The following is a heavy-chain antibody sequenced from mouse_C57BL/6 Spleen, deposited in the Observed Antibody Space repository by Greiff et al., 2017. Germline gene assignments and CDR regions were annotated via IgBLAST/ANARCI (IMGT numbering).Heavy chain of an antibody. CDR1: GYTFPGYW. CDR3: ARNRELGRRYFDV. J-gene: IGHJ2*01. V-gene: IGHV1-9*01. CDR2: ILPGSGST. D-gene: IGHD4-1*01. Sequence: QVQLKQSGAELMKPGASVKLSCKATGYTFPGYWIEWVKQRPGHGLEWIGEILPGSGSTNYNAKFKGKATFTADTSSNTAYMQLSSLTTEDSAIFYCARNRELGRRYFDVWGQGTTLTVSS.